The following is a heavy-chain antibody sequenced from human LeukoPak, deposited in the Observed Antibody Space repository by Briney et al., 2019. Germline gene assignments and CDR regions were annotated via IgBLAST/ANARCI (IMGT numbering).Heavy chain of an antibody. V-gene: IGHV4-30-4*08. J-gene: IGHJ4*02. D-gene: IGHD6-6*01. CDR2: FYDSAST. CDR1: GGSISSGDYY. Sequence: SETLSLTCTVSGGSISSGDYYWTWIRQPPGKGLEWIGYFYDSASTYFNPSLKSRATISVDTSKNEFSLKLSSVTAADTAVYYCASSIAARVYWGQGTLVTVSS. CDR3: ASSIAARVY.